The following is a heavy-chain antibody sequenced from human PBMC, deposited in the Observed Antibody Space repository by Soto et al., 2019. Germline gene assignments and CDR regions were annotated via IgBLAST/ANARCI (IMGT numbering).Heavy chain of an antibody. CDR2: LSDSGVSP. J-gene: IGHJ6*02. CDR3: AKMTSDSYGRNYGMAV. D-gene: IGHD5-18*01. CDR1: GFSFSSYA. Sequence: AGGALRLSCADSGFSFSSYAMSWVRQGPEKGLEWVSALSDSGVSPYYAASVKGRFTISRDNSKNMLYLQMDSLRVEDTALYYCAKMTSDSYGRNYGMAVWGQGTTVPVS. V-gene: IGHV3-23*01.